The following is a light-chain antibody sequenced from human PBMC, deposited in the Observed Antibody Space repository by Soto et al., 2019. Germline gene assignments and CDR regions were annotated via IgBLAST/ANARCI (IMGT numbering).Light chain of an antibody. V-gene: IGKV3-20*01. CDR3: QQYGTSPIT. CDR2: GAS. Sequence: NVLTQSPGTLSLSPGERATLSCRASQTVSSYLTWYQQRPGQAPRLLIYGASKRATGIPDRFSGSGSGTDFTLTISRLEPEDFALYYCQQYGTSPITFGQGTRL. CDR1: QTVSSY. J-gene: IGKJ5*01.